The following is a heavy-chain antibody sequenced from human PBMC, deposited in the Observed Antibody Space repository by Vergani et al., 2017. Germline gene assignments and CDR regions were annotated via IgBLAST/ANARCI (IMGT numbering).Heavy chain of an antibody. V-gene: IGHV3-7*01. D-gene: IGHD6-13*01. CDR3: ARESSSSSRNWFDP. CDR2: IKQDGSEK. Sequence: EVQLVESGGGLVKPGGSLRLSCAASGFTFSSYWMSWVRQAPGKGLEWVANIKQDGSEKYYVDSVKGRFTISRDNAKNSLYLQMNSLRAEDTAVYYCARESSSSSRNWFDPWGQGTLVTVSS. J-gene: IGHJ5*02. CDR1: GFTFSSYW.